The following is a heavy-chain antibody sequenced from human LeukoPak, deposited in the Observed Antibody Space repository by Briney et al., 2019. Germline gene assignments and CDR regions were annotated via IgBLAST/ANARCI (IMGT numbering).Heavy chain of an antibody. V-gene: IGHV4-38-2*02. D-gene: IGHD3-16*01. J-gene: IGHJ4*02. CDR2: IYHSGTT. Sequence: SETLSLTCTVSGSSISSNVYWGWIREPPGKGLEWIGSIYHSGTTYDNPSLKSRVTISVDTSKNHFSLKLSSVTAADTAVYYCARLASYARGYFDYWGQGTLVTVSS. CDR3: ARLASYARGYFDY. CDR1: GSSISSNVY.